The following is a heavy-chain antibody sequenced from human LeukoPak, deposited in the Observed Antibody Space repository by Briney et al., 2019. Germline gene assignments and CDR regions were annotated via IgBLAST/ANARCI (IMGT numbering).Heavy chain of an antibody. CDR1: GFTFSTYA. V-gene: IGHV3-23*01. Sequence: GGSLRLSCAASGFTFSTYAMSWVRRTPGKGLEWVSAITGPGGSTYYAAPVKGRVTISRDNPKNTLYLQRNSLRAEDTAVYYCAKDPPILRWSFDYWGQGTLVTVSS. D-gene: IGHD4-23*01. J-gene: IGHJ4*02. CDR2: ITGPGGST. CDR3: AKDPPILRWSFDY.